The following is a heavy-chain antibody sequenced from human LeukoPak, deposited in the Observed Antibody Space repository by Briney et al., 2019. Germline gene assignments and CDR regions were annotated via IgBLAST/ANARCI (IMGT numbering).Heavy chain of an antibody. CDR1: GFTFSDYW. V-gene: IGHV3-74*01. Sequence: GGSLRLSCTASGFTFSDYWMHWVRQAPGKGLVWVSRIRGDGIGTSYADSVKGRFTISRDNAKNTVYLQMNSLRVEDSAVYYCARDLVYGSRSYYPAGGQGTLVTVSS. D-gene: IGHD3-10*01. CDR2: IRGDGIGT. J-gene: IGHJ4*02. CDR3: ARDLVYGSRSYYPA.